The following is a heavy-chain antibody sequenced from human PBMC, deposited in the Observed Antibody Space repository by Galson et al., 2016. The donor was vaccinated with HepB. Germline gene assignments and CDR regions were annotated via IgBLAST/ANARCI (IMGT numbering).Heavy chain of an antibody. CDR1: GFTFRDST. V-gene: IGHV3-30*18. CDR3: SKDRGALVDTGLLEN. J-gene: IGHJ4*02. CDR2: ISDDGSNN. Sequence: SLRLSCAASGFTFRDSTMTWVRQAPGKGLEWVAIISDDGSNNNYVDSVKGRFTISRDNSKNTLYVQMNSLRDEDAAVYYCSKDRGALVDTGLLENWGQGTQVTVSS. D-gene: IGHD5-18*01.